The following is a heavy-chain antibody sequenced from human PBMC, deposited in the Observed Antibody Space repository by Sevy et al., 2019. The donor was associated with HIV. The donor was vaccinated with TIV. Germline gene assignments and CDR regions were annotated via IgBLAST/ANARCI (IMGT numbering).Heavy chain of an antibody. CDR1: GGSFSGYY. CDR2: INHSGST. V-gene: IGHV4-34*01. D-gene: IGHD6-19*01. Sequence: SETLCLTCAVYGGSFSGYYWSWIRQPPGKGLEWIGEINHSGSTNYNPSLKSRVTISVDTSKNQFSLKLSSVTAADTAVYYCASRNSSGWRNWFDPWGQGTLVTVSS. J-gene: IGHJ5*02. CDR3: ASRNSSGWRNWFDP.